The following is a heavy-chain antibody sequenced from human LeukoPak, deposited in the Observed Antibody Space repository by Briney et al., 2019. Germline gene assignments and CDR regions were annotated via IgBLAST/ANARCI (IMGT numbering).Heavy chain of an antibody. V-gene: IGHV3-33*06. CDR1: GFTFSSYG. CDR2: IWYDGSNK. Sequence: GGSLRLSCAASGFTFSSYGMHWVRQAPGKGLEWVAVIWYDGSNKYYADSVKGRFTISRDNSKNTLYLQMNSLRAEDTAVYYCAKSRREVTQYTSFDFWGQGTLVTVSS. J-gene: IGHJ4*02. CDR3: AKSRREVTQYTSFDF. D-gene: IGHD2-2*02.